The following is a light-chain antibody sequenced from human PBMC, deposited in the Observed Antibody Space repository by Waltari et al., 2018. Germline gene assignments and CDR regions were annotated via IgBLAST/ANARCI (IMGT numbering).Light chain of an antibody. J-gene: IGLJ3*02. CDR3: CSYAGSYTWV. CDR1: SSDVGNYNL. Sequence: QSALTQPASVSGSPGQSITISCTGTSSDVGNYNLVSWYQQYPGKAPKVMIYDDNSGPSGVSDRFSGSKSGNTASLTISGVQAEDEADYYCCSYAGSYTWVFGGGTKLTVL. CDR2: DDN. V-gene: IGLV2-23*01.